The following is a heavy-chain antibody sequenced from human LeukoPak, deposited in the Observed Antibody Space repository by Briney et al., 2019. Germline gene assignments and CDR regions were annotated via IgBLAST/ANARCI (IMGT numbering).Heavy chain of an antibody. CDR2: IYHSGST. D-gene: IGHD2-21*02. J-gene: IGHJ5*02. CDR1: GFTFSSYSM. CDR3: ARNHIVVVTAMYNWFDP. V-gene: IGHV4-4*02. Sequence: GSLRLSCAASGFTFSSYSMNWVRQPPGKGLEWIGEIYHSGSTNYNPYLKRRVTISVEKSKNQFSLKPSSVTAAATAVYYCARNHIVVVTAMYNWFDPWGQGTLVTVSS.